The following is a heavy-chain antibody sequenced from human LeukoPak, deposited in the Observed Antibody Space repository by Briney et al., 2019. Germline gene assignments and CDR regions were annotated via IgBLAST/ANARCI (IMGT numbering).Heavy chain of an antibody. D-gene: IGHD3-10*01. CDR2: INHGGIT. V-gene: IGHV4-39*07. CDR3: GRDRPTGYYDY. J-gene: IGHJ4*02. Sequence: SETLSLTCTVSSDSISSSGYYWGWIRQTPGKGLEWIGSINHGGITYYNPSLKSRVTISVDTSKNQFSLKLSSVTAADTAVYYCGRDRPTGYYDYWGQRTLVTVSS. CDR1: SDSISSSGYY.